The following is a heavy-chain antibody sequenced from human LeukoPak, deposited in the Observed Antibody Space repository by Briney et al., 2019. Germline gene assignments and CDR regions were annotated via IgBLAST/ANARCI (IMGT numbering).Heavy chain of an antibody. CDR3: ATYLLLTDDILTGYPMEY. V-gene: IGHV1-58*01. CDR2: IVVGSGNT. CDR1: GFTFTSSA. Sequence: SVKVSCKASGFTFTSSAVQWVRQARGQRLEWIGWIVVGSGNTNYAQKFQERVTITRDMSTSTAYMELSSLRSEDTAVYYCATYLLLTDDILTGYPMEYWGQGTLVTVSS. D-gene: IGHD3-9*01. J-gene: IGHJ4*02.